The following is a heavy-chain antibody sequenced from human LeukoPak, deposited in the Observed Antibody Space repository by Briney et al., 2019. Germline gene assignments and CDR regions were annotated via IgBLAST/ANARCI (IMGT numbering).Heavy chain of an antibody. D-gene: IGHD2-2*01. V-gene: IGHV1-46*01. CDR2: INPSGGST. CDR1: GYTFTSYY. Sequence: ASVKVSCKASGYTFTSYYMHWVRQAPGQGLEWMGIINPSGGSTSYAQKFQGRVTMTRDTSTSTVYMELSSLRSEDTAVYYCARDIAYCSSTSCFPSYYYGMDVWGQGTTVTVSS. J-gene: IGHJ6*02. CDR3: ARDIAYCSSTSCFPSYYYGMDV.